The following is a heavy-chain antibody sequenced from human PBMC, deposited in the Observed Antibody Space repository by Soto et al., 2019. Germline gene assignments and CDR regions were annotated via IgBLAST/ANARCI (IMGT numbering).Heavy chain of an antibody. CDR2: IVVGSGNT. CDR3: AAGIAAAELYYYYYYGMDV. Sequence: GASVKVSCKASGFTFTSSAMQWVRQARGQRLEWIGWIVVGSGNTNYAQKFQERVTITRDMSTSTAYMELSSLRSEDTAVYYCAAGIAAAELYYYYYYGMDVWGQGTTVTV. CDR1: GFTFTSSA. J-gene: IGHJ6*02. D-gene: IGHD6-13*01. V-gene: IGHV1-58*02.